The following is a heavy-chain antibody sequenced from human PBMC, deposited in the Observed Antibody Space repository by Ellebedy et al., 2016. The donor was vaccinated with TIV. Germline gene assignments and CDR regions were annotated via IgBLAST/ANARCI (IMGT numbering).Heavy chain of an antibody. CDR2: IGDDAVAT. Sequence: PGGSLRLSCAASGFTFSSFAMSWVRQAPGIGLEWVSAIGDDAVATHYADSVKGRFTISRDNFGNMLYLQMDSLGAEDTAVYYCARGGASSSRYWRNWGQGALVTVSS. CDR1: GFTFSSFA. CDR3: ARGGASSSRYWRN. V-gene: IGHV3-23*01. D-gene: IGHD6-13*01. J-gene: IGHJ4*02.